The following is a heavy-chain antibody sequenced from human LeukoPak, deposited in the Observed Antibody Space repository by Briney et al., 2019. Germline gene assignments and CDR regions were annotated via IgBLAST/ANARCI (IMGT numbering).Heavy chain of an antibody. V-gene: IGHV4-39*01. CDR2: IYYSGST. J-gene: IGHJ4*02. Sequence: SETPSLTCTVSGGSISSSDYYWGWIRQPPGRGLEWIGTIYYSGSTSYNPSLKSRVTMSVDTSKNQLSLKLSSVTAADTAVYYCARHHRSGYYEVDYWGQGTLVTVSS. D-gene: IGHD6-25*01. CDR3: ARHHRSGYYEVDY. CDR1: GGSISSSDYY.